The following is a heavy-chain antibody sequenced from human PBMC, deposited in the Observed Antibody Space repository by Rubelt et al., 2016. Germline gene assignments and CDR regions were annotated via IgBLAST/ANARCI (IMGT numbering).Heavy chain of an antibody. D-gene: IGHD6-19*01. CDR3: ARTGYSSGWYFWFDP. CDR2: SGST. Sequence: SGSTHYNPSLKSRVTVSGDTSKNQFSLQLYSVTAADTAVYYCARTGYSSGWYFWFDPWGQGTLVTVSS. V-gene: IGHV4-59*08. J-gene: IGHJ5*02.